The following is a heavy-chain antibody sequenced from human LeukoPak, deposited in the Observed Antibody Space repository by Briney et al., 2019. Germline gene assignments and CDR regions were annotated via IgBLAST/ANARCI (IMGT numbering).Heavy chain of an antibody. V-gene: IGHV4-34*01. Sequence: PSETLSLTCAVYGGSFSGYYWSWIRQPPGKGLEWIGEINHSGSTNYNPSLKSRVTISVDTSKNQFSLKLSSVTAADAAVYYCARVKTGNWLSRGYYYMDVWGKGTTVTVSS. D-gene: IGHD1-1*01. CDR2: INHSGST. J-gene: IGHJ6*03. CDR3: ARVKTGNWLSRGYYYMDV. CDR1: GGSFSGYY.